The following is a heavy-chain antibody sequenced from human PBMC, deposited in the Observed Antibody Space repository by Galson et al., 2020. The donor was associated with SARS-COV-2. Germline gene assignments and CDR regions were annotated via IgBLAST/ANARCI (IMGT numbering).Heavy chain of an antibody. Sequence: ASVKVSCKVSGYTLTELSMHWVRQAPGKGLEWMGGFDPEDGETIYAQKFQGRVTMTEDTSTDTAYMELSSLRSEDTAVYYCATLLSGSYCFGYWGQGTLVTVSS. V-gene: IGHV1-24*01. J-gene: IGHJ4*02. CDR1: GYTLTELS. D-gene: IGHD1-26*01. CDR2: FDPEDGET. CDR3: ATLLSGSYCFGY.